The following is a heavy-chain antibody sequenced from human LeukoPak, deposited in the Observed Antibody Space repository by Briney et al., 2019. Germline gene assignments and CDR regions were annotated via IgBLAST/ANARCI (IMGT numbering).Heavy chain of an antibody. CDR2: INTDGSST. CDR1: GFTFSGYW. D-gene: IGHD2-8*01. V-gene: IGHV3-74*01. Sequence: GGSLRLSCAASGFTFSGYWMHWVRQTPGKGLVWVSRINTDGSSTSYADSVKGRFTISRDNSKNTLSLQMNSLRVEDTAIYYCAKDVRRCNGACTWGQGTLVTVSS. CDR3: AKDVRRCNGACT. J-gene: IGHJ5*02.